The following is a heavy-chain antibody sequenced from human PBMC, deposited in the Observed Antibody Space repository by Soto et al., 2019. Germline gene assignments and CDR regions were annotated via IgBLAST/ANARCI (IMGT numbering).Heavy chain of an antibody. CDR3: AKSPTGDAFDM. CDR1: GFTFSSYS. Sequence: EVQLVEFGGGLVKPGGSLRLSCAASGFTFSSYSINWVRQAPGKGLEWVSSISSSSDYIFYADSVKGRFTISRDNAKNSAYVHMNSLRAEDTAVYYCAKSPTGDAFDMWGQGTMVTVS. CDR2: ISSSSDYI. V-gene: IGHV3-21*01. J-gene: IGHJ3*02. D-gene: IGHD4-4*01.